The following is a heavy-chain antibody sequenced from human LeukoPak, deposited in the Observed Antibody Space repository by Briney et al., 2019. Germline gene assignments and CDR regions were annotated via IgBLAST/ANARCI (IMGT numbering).Heavy chain of an antibody. V-gene: IGHV1-69*13. CDR1: GGTFSSYG. CDR2: IIPIFGTA. D-gene: IGHD1-26*01. J-gene: IGHJ4*02. CDR3: ARDRPSGSYSPEFDY. Sequence: ASVKVSCKASGGTFSSYGISWVRLAPGQGLEWMGGIIPIFGTANYAQKFQGRVTITADESTSTAYMELSSLRSEDTAVYYCARDRPSGSYSPEFDYWGQGTLVTVSS.